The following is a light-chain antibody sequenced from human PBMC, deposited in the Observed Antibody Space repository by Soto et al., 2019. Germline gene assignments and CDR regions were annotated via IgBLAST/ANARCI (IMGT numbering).Light chain of an antibody. CDR1: QSLLYSDGNTY. CDR2: KVS. Sequence: VVLTQSPLSLPVTVGQPASISCRSSQSLLYSDGNTYLNWFHQRPGQPPRRLIYKVSNRDSGVPDRFSGTGSVTEFTLRISRVEAEDVGDCYCMQATAWPGTFGQGTRVEIK. CDR3: MQATAWPGT. J-gene: IGKJ1*01. V-gene: IGKV2-30*01.